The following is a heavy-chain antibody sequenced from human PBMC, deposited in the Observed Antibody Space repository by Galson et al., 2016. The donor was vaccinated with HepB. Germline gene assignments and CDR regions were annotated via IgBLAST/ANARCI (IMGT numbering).Heavy chain of an antibody. Sequence: SLRLSCAASGFTFSSYSMNWVRQAPGKGLEWVSYISSSTRTIYYADSVKGRFTISRDNAKESLYLQMNSLRAEDTAVYYCARERCSSTSCHGWFDPWGQGTLATVSS. V-gene: IGHV3-48*01. J-gene: IGHJ5*02. CDR1: GFTFSSYS. D-gene: IGHD2-2*01. CDR2: ISSSTRTI. CDR3: ARERCSSTSCHGWFDP.